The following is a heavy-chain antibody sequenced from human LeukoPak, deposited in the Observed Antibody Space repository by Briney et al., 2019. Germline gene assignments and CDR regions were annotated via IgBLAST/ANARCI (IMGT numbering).Heavy chain of an antibody. CDR3: ARDMGG. Sequence: SETLSLTCTGSGGSISSYYWSWIRQPPGKGLEWIGYIYYSGRTNYKPSLKSRVTISVDTSKNQFPLKLSSVTAADTAVYYCARDMGGWGQGTLVTVSS. V-gene: IGHV4-59*01. J-gene: IGHJ4*02. CDR1: GGSISSYY. D-gene: IGHD3-16*01. CDR2: IYYSGRT.